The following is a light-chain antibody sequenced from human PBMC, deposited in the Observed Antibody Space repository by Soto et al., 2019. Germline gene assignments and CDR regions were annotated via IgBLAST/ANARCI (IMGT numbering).Light chain of an antibody. CDR2: GTS. CDR1: QGIGTE. J-gene: IGKJ1*01. CDR3: LQDSSYPRT. Sequence: AIQMTQSPSSLSASVGDRVTITCRASQGIGTELGWYQQRPGKAPRLLIYGTSTLQYGVLSRFSGSGSDTDFTLIISSLQPEDFATYYCLQDSSYPRTFGQGTKVEIK. V-gene: IGKV1-6*01.